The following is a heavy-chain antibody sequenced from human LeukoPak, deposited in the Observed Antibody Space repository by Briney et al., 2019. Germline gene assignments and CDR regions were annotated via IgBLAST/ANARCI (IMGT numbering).Heavy chain of an antibody. V-gene: IGHV3-48*03. CDR2: ITNNGTTI. J-gene: IGHJ6*02. CDR1: GFTFSSYA. Sequence: PEGSLRLSRAASGFTFSSYAMNWVRQAPGKGLEWVSYITNNGTTIYYADSVNGRFNRSRDNAENSLYLQMNSLRAEDTAIYYCARDQWLAYYYHGMDVWGQGTTVTVCS. D-gene: IGHD6-19*01. CDR3: ARDQWLAYYYHGMDV.